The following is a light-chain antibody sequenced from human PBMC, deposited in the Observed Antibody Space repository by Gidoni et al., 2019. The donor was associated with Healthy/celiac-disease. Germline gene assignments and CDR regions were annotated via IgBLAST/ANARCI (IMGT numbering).Light chain of an antibody. CDR3: HQSYSTAWT. Sequence: DIQMTQSPSSLSASVGDRVTLTCRASQSISSYLNWYQQKPGKAPKLLIYAASSLQSGVPSRFSGSGSGTDFTLTISSLQPEDFATYYCHQSYSTAWTFGQGTKVEIK. V-gene: IGKV1-39*01. CDR1: QSISSY. CDR2: AAS. J-gene: IGKJ1*01.